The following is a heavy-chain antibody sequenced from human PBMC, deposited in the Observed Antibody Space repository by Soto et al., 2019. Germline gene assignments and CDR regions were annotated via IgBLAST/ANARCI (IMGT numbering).Heavy chain of an antibody. J-gene: IGHJ4*02. V-gene: IGHV1-8*01. CDR1: GYTFTTYD. CDR2: MNPNTGNT. D-gene: IGHD6-25*01. CDR3: ARRKERSGPYYLDY. Sequence: QVPLVQSGAEVKKPGASVKVSCKASGYTFTTYDIAWVRQATGQGLEWMGWMNPNTGNTGYAQAFRGRVTMTRNTSITTAYMELSSLRSEDTAVYFCARRKERSGPYYLDYWGQGTLVTVSS.